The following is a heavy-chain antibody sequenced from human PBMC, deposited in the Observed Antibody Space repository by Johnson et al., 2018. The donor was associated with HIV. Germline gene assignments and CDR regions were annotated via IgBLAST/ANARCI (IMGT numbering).Heavy chain of an antibody. J-gene: IGHJ3*02. CDR1: VFTFNTYA. Sequence: QVQLVESGGGVVQPGRSLRLSCAASVFTFNTYAMHWVRQAPGKGLEWVAVISYDGSNRYYADSVKGRFTISRDNSKSTVYLQMNSLRAEDTAVYYCAKVFYGGNNPQHAYDIWGQGTMVTVSS. D-gene: IGHD4-23*01. CDR2: ISYDGSNR. V-gene: IGHV3-30*04. CDR3: AKVFYGGNNPQHAYDI.